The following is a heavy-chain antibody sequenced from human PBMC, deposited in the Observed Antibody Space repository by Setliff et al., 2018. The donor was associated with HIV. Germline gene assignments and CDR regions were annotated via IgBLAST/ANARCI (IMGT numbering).Heavy chain of an antibody. Sequence: PGGSLRLSCTASGFTFSDYYMSWIRQSPGKGLEWISYISSSGTTIDYADSVKGRFTISRYNAKNSLYLEMNSLRAEETAVYYCARDLRSSHGSPNYFDYWGRGALVTVSS. V-gene: IGHV3-11*04. CDR3: ARDLRSSHGSPNYFDY. CDR1: GFTFSDYY. J-gene: IGHJ4*02. D-gene: IGHD2-15*01. CDR2: ISSSGTTI.